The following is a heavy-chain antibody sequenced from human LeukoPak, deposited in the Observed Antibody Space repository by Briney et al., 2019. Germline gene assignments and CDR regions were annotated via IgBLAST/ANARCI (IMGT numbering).Heavy chain of an antibody. V-gene: IGHV3-23*01. D-gene: IGHD3-10*01. CDR2: LTYIGGST. CDR1: GFTFDDYA. J-gene: IGHJ4*02. CDR3: AKGIYGSASASDY. Sequence: GGSLRLSCAASGFTFDDYAMSWVRQAPGKGLEWVSSLTYIGGSTYYADSVKGRFTISRDNSKNTLYLQMNSLRAEDTAVYYCAKGIYGSASASDYWGQGTLVTVSS.